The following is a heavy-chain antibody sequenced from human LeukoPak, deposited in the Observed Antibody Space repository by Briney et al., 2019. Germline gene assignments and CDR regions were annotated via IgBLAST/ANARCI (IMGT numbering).Heavy chain of an antibody. CDR2: IYYSGST. V-gene: IGHV4-61*01. CDR1: GGSVSSGSYY. J-gene: IGHJ4*02. Sequence: SETLSLTCTVSGGSVSSGSYYWSWIRQPPGKGLEWIGYIYYSGSTNYNPSLKSRVTISVDTSKNQFSLKLSSVTAADTAVYYCARAVRGVIGYYFDYWGQGTLVTVSS. D-gene: IGHD3-10*02. CDR3: ARAVRGVIGYYFDY.